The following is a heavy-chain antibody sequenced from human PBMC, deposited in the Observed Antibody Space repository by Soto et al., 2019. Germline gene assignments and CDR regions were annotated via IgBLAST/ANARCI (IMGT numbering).Heavy chain of an antibody. CDR2: IVPMFGTS. J-gene: IGHJ4*02. D-gene: IGHD3-3*01. V-gene: IGHV1-69*06. CDR1: GGTSTRYA. Sequence: QERLVQSGAEVRKPGSSVKVSCKVTGGTSTRYAINWVRQSPGQGLEWMGGIVPMFGTSKFAQKFQGRVTITADTSTNIAYMELRSLRSEDTAVYYCNRGSEYDLWSGYLWGQGTLVSVSS. CDR3: NRGSEYDLWSGYL.